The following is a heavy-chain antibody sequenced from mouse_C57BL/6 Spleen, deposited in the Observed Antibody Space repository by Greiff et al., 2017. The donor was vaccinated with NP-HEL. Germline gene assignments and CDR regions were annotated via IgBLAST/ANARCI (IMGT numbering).Heavy chain of an antibody. CDR1: GFTFSDYG. Sequence: EVKVVESGGGLVKPGGSLKLSCAASGFTFSDYGMHWVRQAPEKGLEWVAYISSGSSTIYYADTVKGRFTISRDNAKNTLFLQMTSLRSEDTAMYYCARPEYGGFAYWGQGTLVTVSA. J-gene: IGHJ3*01. D-gene: IGHD5-1*01. CDR2: ISSGSSTI. CDR3: ARPEYGGFAY. V-gene: IGHV5-17*01.